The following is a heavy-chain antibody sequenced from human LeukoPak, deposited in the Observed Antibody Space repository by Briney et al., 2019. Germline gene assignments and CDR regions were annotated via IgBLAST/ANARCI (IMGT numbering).Heavy chain of an antibody. V-gene: IGHV4-30-4*01. CDR3: ARALSDVTVTTSDYFDY. CDR1: GGSISSGDYY. CDR2: IYYSGST. J-gene: IGHJ4*02. Sequence: SETLSLTCTVSGGSISSGDYYWSWIRQPPGKGLGWIGYIYYSGSTYYNPSLKSRVTISVDTSKNQFSLKLSSVTAADTAVYYCARALSDVTVTTSDYFDYWGQGTLVTVSS. D-gene: IGHD4-17*01.